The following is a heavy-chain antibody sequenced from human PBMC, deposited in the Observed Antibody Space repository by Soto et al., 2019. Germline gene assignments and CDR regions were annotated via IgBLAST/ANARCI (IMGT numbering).Heavy chain of an antibody. Sequence: SETLSLTCAVYGGSFTDYYWSWIRQPPGKGLEWIGYIYYSGSTNYNPSLKSRVTISVDTSKNQFSLKLSSVTAADTAVYYCASLSAGCSGGSCYGLFDYWGQGTLVTVSS. CDR3: ASLSAGCSGGSCYGLFDY. CDR1: GGSFTDYY. J-gene: IGHJ4*02. V-gene: IGHV4-59*01. CDR2: IYYSGST. D-gene: IGHD2-15*01.